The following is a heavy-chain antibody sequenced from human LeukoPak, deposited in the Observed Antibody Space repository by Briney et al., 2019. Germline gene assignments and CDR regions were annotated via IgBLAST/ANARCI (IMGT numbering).Heavy chain of an antibody. CDR3: AKGGYCSSTSCYVGWFDP. CDR2: IDSGGST. V-gene: IGHV3-53*01. D-gene: IGHD2-2*01. Sequence: GGSLRLSCAASGFTANSNSMTWVRQAPGKGLEWASGIDSGGSTSYASSVKGRFTIARENSKNTVYLQMNSLRAEDTAVYYCAKGGYCSSTSCYVGWFDPWGQGTLVTVSS. CDR1: GFTANSNS. J-gene: IGHJ5*02.